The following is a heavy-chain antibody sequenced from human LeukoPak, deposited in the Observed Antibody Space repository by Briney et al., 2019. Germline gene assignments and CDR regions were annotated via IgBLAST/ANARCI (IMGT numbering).Heavy chain of an antibody. J-gene: IGHJ3*01. CDR2: IYSGGST. D-gene: IGHD5-18*01. V-gene: IGHV3-66*01. CDR3: ARKIQLWPRGAFDV. CDR1: GFTVSSNY. Sequence: GGSLRLSCAASGFTVSSNYMSWVRQAPGKGLEWVSVIYSGGSTYYADSVKGRFTISRDNSKNTLYLQMNSLRAEDTAVYYCARKIQLWPRGAFDVWGQGTMVTVSS.